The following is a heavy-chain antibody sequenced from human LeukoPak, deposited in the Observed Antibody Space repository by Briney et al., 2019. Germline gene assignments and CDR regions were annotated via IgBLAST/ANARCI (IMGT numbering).Heavy chain of an antibody. Sequence: GGSLRLSCAASGFTFSSYWMSWVRQAPGKGLEWVSGISGSGGNTHYADSVKGRFTISRDNSKNTLYLQMNNLRAEDTAVYYCAKGPKQLLVGSRGHYFDYWGQGNLVTVSS. J-gene: IGHJ4*02. V-gene: IGHV3-23*01. CDR2: ISGSGGNT. D-gene: IGHD2-15*01. CDR1: GFTFSSYW. CDR3: AKGPKQLLVGSRGHYFDY.